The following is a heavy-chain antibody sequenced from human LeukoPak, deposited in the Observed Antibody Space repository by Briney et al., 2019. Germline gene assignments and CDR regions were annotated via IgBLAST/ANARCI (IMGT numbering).Heavy chain of an antibody. CDR1: GGSISSSNYY. Sequence: SETLSLTCTVSGGSISSSNYYWGWIRQPPGKGLEWIVTFYSSGSTYYNPSLKSRVAISVDTSKTQFSLKLNAVTAADTAVYYCASPLSHGSSGAYWGQGTLVTVSS. CDR2: FYSSGST. D-gene: IGHD2-15*01. CDR3: ASPLSHGSSGAY. J-gene: IGHJ4*02. V-gene: IGHV4-39*01.